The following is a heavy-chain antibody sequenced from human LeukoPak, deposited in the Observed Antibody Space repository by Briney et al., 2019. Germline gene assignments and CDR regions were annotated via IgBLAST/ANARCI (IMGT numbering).Heavy chain of an antibody. V-gene: IGHV4-59*01. CDR2: IYFTGIT. CDR3: ARSSGAFDY. J-gene: IGHJ4*02. Sequence: SETLSLTCTVSADSISSTDWSWIAQPPGKGLEWIGYIYFTGITNYNPSLRSRVTMSLDTSKNQFSLKLNSVTAADTAVYYCARSSGAFDYWGQGALVTVSS. CDR1: ADSISSTD.